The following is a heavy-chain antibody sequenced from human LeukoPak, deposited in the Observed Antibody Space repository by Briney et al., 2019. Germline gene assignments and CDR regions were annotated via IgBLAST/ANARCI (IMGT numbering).Heavy chain of an antibody. CDR2: IYYSGST. Sequence: SETLSLTCTVSGGSISSYYWSWIRQPPGKGLEWIGYIYYSGSTNYNPSLKSRVTISVDTSKNQFSLKLSSVTAADTAVYYCARRRGYDRKYYFDYWGQGTLVTVSS. CDR1: GGSISSYY. D-gene: IGHD3-22*01. CDR3: ARRRGYDRKYYFDY. V-gene: IGHV4-59*12. J-gene: IGHJ4*02.